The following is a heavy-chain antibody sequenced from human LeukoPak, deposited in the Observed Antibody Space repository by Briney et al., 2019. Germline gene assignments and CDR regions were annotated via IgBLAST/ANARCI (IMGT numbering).Heavy chain of an antibody. D-gene: IGHD3-9*01. CDR2: IYYSGST. CDR3: ARAPYYDILTGYYTPVYYYMDV. V-gene: IGHV4-59*11. Sequence: PSETLSLTCTVSGGSISSHYWSWIRQPPGKGLEWIGDIYYSGSTNYNPSLKSRVTISVDTSKNQFSLKLSSVTAADTAVYYCARAPYYDILTGYYTPVYYYMDVWGKGTTVTVSS. CDR1: GGSISSHY. J-gene: IGHJ6*03.